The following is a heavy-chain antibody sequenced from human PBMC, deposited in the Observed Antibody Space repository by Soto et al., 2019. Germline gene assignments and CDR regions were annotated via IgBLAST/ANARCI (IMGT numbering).Heavy chain of an antibody. V-gene: IGHV1-18*01. D-gene: IGHD1-26*01. CDR1: DYTFTSYG. CDR3: ARGMWELPIDY. Sequence: QVQLVQSGAEVKKPGASVKVSCKASDYTFTSYGINWVRQAPGQGLEWMGWISPYNDNTQYAQRFQGRVTLTTDTSMNTDYMELRSLRSDDTAVYYCARGMWELPIDYRGQGTLVTVSS. J-gene: IGHJ4*02. CDR2: ISPYNDNT.